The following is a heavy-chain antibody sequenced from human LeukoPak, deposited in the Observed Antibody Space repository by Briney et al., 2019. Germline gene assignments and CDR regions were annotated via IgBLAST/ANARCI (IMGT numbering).Heavy chain of an antibody. CDR1: GFTFSSYW. Sequence: GGSLRLSCAASGFTFSSYWMNWARPAPGKGLEWVASINHNGNVNYYVDSVKGRFTISRDNAKNPLYLQMSNLRAEDTAVYFCARGGGLDVWGQGATVTVSS. CDR2: INHNGNVN. V-gene: IGHV3-7*03. J-gene: IGHJ6*02. CDR3: ARGGGLDV. D-gene: IGHD3-16*01.